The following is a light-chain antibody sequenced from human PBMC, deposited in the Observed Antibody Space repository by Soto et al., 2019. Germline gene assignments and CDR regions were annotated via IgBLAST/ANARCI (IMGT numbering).Light chain of an antibody. CDR1: SSNVGGHNY. Sequence: QSALTQPASVSGSPGQSITISCTGTSSNVGGHNYVSWYQHHPGKAPKLMIYEVSNRPSGVSNRFSGSKSGNTASLAISGLQAEDEADYFCSSYASPGTHVVFGGGTKLTVL. J-gene: IGLJ2*01. V-gene: IGLV2-14*01. CDR2: EVS. CDR3: SSYASPGTHVV.